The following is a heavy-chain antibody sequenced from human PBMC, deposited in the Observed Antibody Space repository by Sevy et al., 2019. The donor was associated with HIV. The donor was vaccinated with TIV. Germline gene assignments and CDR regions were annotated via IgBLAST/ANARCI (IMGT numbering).Heavy chain of an antibody. Sequence: ASVKVSCKASGYTFTGYYIHWIRQAPGQGLEWMGRINPNSGDTGYAHKFQGRVTMTRNTSISTASMELSSLRSEDTAVYYCARVYASSGGGNGMDVWGQGTTVTVSS. CDR3: ARVYASSGGGNGMDV. D-gene: IGHD2-2*01. J-gene: IGHJ6*02. V-gene: IGHV1-8*02. CDR2: INPNSGDT. CDR1: GYTFTGYY.